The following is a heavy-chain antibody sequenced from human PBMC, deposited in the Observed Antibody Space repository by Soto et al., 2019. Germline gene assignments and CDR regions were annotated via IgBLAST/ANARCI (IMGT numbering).Heavy chain of an antibody. V-gene: IGHV4-59*01. CDR2: IYYSGST. J-gene: IGHJ6*02. CDR3: ARDLYYGSGSYGYYYGMDV. D-gene: IGHD3-10*01. Sequence: SETLSLTCTVSGGSISSYYWSWIRQPPGKGLEWIGYIYYSGSTNYNPSLKSRVTISVDTSKNQFSLKLSSVTAADTAVYYCARDLYYGSGSYGYYYGMDVWGQGTTVTVSS. CDR1: GGSISSYY.